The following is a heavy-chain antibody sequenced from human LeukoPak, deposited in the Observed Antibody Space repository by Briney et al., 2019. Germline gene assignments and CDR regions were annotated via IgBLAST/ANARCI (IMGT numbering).Heavy chain of an antibody. CDR2: ISGSGGST. CDR1: GFTFSSYA. V-gene: IGHV3-23*01. CDR3: ANYRPGSSGYDSGY. J-gene: IGHJ4*02. D-gene: IGHD5-12*01. Sequence: PGWSLRLSCAASGFTFSSYAMRWVRQAPGKGLEWVSAISGSGGSTYYVDSVKGRFTISRDNSKNTLYLQMNSLRAEDTAVYYCANYRPGSSGYDSGYWGQGTLVTVSS.